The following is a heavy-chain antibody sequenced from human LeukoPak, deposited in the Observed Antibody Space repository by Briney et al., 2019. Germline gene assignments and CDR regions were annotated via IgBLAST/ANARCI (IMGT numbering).Heavy chain of an antibody. D-gene: IGHD1-26*01. CDR1: GFTFSSYW. V-gene: IGHV3-7*05. Sequence: GGSLRLSCAASGFTFSSYWMSWVRQAPGKGLEWLANIKQDGSEKYYVDSVKGRFTISRDNPKNSLYLQMNSLRAEDTAVYYCARYSGNYRAFDIWGRGTMVTVSS. CDR2: IKQDGSEK. CDR3: ARYSGNYRAFDI. J-gene: IGHJ3*02.